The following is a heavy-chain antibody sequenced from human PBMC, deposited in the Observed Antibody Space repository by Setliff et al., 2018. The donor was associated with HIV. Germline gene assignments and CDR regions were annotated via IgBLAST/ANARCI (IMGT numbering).Heavy chain of an antibody. Sequence: SETLSLTCTVSGDSINTHYWSWIRQPQGKGLEWIGCISHRGNTNFNPSLNRRVTISLDTSKNQFSLRLTSLTAADTAIYYCARSTVGAGASFPWGRGILVTVSS. V-gene: IGHV4-59*11. D-gene: IGHD1-26*01. CDR1: GDSINTHY. CDR3: ARSTVGAGASFP. J-gene: IGHJ5*02. CDR2: ISHRGNT.